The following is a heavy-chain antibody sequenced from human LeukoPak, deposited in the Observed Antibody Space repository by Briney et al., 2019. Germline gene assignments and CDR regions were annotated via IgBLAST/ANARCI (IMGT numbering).Heavy chain of an antibody. CDR2: INNSGST. Sequence: PSETLSLTCAVYGGSFRGYYWSWIRQPPGKGLEWTGEINNSGSTNYNPSLKSRVTISVDTSKNQFSLKLSSVTAADTAVYYCAREDYDDSGGWYFDLWGRGTLVTVSS. CDR3: AREDYDDSGGWYFDL. D-gene: IGHD3-3*01. CDR1: GGSFRGYY. V-gene: IGHV4-34*01. J-gene: IGHJ2*01.